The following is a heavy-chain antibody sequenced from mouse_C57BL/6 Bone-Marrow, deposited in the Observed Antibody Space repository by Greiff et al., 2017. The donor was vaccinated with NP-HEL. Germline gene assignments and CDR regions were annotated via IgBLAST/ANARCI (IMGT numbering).Heavy chain of an antibody. CDR3: ASYFDY. J-gene: IGHJ2*01. V-gene: IGHV1-50*01. CDR1: GYTFTSYW. CDR2: IDPSDSYT. Sequence: QVQLQQPGAELVKPGDSVKLSCKASGYTFTSYWMQWVKQRPGQGLEWIGEIDPSDSYTNYNQKFKGKATLTVDTSSSTAYMQLSSLTSEDSAVYDCASYFDYWGQGTTLTVSS.